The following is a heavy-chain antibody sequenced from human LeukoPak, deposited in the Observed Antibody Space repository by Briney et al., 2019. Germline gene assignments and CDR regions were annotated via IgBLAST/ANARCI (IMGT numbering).Heavy chain of an antibody. CDR2: IYYSGST. Sequence: PSETLSLTCTVSGGSISSYYWSWIRQPPGKGLEWIGYIYYSGSTNYNPSLKSRVTISVDTSKNQFSLKLSSVTAADTAVYYCARSGYSYGWTPFDYWGQGTLVTVSS. CDR1: GGSISSYY. CDR3: ARSGYSYGWTPFDY. V-gene: IGHV4-59*08. D-gene: IGHD5-18*01. J-gene: IGHJ4*02.